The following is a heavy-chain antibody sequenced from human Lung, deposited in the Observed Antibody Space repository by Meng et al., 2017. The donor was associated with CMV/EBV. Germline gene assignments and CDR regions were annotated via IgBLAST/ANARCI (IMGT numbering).Heavy chain of an antibody. CDR3: AISPGGPYDFWSGYFNYGMAV. CDR1: GYTFTSYG. D-gene: IGHD3-3*01. CDR2: ISAYNGNT. Sequence: ASXXVSCKASGYTFTSYGISWVRQAPGQGLEWMGWISAYNGNTNYAQKLQGRVTMTTDTSTSTAYMELRSLRSDDTAVYYCAISPGGPYDFWSGYFNYGMAVWGPVNXFTCYS. J-gene: IGHJ6*01. V-gene: IGHV1-18*01.